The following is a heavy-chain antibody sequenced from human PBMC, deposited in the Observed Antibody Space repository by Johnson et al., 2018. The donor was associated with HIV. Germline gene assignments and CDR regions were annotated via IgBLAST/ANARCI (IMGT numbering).Heavy chain of an antibody. J-gene: IGHJ3*02. Sequence: VQLVESGGVVVQPGGSLRLSCETSRFTFDDYAMHWVRQAPGKGLEWVSLINWNGGSTGYADSVKGRFTISRDNAKNSLYLQMNSLRAEDTALYYCASQRWKQGDAFDIWGQGTMVTVSS. CDR1: RFTFDDYA. CDR2: INWNGGST. V-gene: IGHV3-20*04. CDR3: ASQRWKQGDAFDI. D-gene: IGHD4-23*01.